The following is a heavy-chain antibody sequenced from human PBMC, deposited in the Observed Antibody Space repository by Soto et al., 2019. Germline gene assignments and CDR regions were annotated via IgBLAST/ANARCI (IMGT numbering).Heavy chain of an antibody. D-gene: IGHD6-19*01. CDR3: TREAFSGIAVADPAQRDAFDI. V-gene: IGHV3-66*01. Sequence: EVQLVESGGGLVQPGGSLRLSCAASGFTVSSNYMSWVRQAPGKGLEWVSVIYSGGSTYYADTVKGRLTISRDNSKNTHYPQMNRIRHEDKAVYHSTREAFSGIAVADPAQRDAFDIWGQGTMVTVSS. CDR1: GFTVSSNY. J-gene: IGHJ3*02. CDR2: IYSGGST.